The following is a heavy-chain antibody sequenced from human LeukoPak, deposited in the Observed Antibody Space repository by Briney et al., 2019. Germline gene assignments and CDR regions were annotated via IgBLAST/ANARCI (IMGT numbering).Heavy chain of an antibody. CDR2: INPNSGDT. Sequence: EASVKVSCKASGYTFTGYYMHWVRQAPGHGLEWMGWINPNSGDTNYAQKFQDRVTMTRDTSISTAYIELDLLRSDDTAVYYCARGDYYGSPKVVAAWGQGTLVTVSS. CDR1: GYTFTGYY. V-gene: IGHV1-2*02. D-gene: IGHD3-10*01. CDR3: ARGDYYGSPKVVAA. J-gene: IGHJ5*02.